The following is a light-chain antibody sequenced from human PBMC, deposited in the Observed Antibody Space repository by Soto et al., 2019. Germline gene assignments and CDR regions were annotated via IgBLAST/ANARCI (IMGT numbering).Light chain of an antibody. CDR3: AAWNDTLKGLV. J-gene: IGLJ2*01. CDR2: RAS. Sequence: QAVVTQPPSASGTPGQRVTISCSGSSSNIGSNYVYWDQQVPGTAPRLLMYRASQRPSGVPDRFSGSKSGTSASLAISGLRSDDEADYYCAAWNDTLKGLVFGGGTKPAVL. V-gene: IGLV1-47*01. CDR1: SSNIGSNY.